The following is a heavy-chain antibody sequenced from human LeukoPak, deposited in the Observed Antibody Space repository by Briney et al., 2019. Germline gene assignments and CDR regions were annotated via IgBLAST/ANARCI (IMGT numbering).Heavy chain of an antibody. V-gene: IGHV1-2*02. Sequence: GASVKFSCKASGYTFTGYYMRWVRQAPGQGLEWMGWINPNSGGTNYAQKFQGRVTMTRDTSISTAYMELSRLRSDDTAVYYCARETAGNFDYWGQGTLVTVSS. CDR1: GYTFTGYY. D-gene: IGHD2-21*02. CDR3: ARETAGNFDY. CDR2: INPNSGGT. J-gene: IGHJ4*02.